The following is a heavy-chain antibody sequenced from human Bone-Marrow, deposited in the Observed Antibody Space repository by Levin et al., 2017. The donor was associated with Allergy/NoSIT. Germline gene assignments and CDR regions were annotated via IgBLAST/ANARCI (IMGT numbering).Heavy chain of an antibody. CDR1: GGTFSSYA. D-gene: IGHD3-9*01. V-gene: IGHV1-69*13. J-gene: IGHJ6*02. CDR3: ASGAAYYDILTGYYYYYYYGMDV. CDR2: IIPIFGTA. Sequence: SVKVSCKASGGTFSSYAISWVRQAPGQGLEWMGGIIPIFGTANYAQKFQGRVTITADESTSTAYMELSSLRSEDTAVYYCASGAAYYDILTGYYYYYYYGMDVWGQGTTVTVSS.